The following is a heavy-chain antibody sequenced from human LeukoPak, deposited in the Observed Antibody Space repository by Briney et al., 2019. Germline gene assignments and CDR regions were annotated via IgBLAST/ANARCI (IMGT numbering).Heavy chain of an antibody. Sequence: ASVKVSCKASGYTFTGYYMHWVRQAPGQGLEWMGWINPNSGGTNYAQKFQGWVTMTTDTSTSTAYMELRSLRSDDTAVYYCARGALWFGESAFDYWGQGTLVTVSS. V-gene: IGHV1-2*04. CDR2: INPNSGGT. CDR3: ARGALWFGESAFDY. CDR1: GYTFTGYY. J-gene: IGHJ4*02. D-gene: IGHD3-10*01.